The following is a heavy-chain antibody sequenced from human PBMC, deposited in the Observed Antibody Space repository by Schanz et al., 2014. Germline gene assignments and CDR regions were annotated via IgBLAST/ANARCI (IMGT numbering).Heavy chain of an antibody. CDR3: TRDRGALINHNDALDP. CDR2: TSTDGTKT. D-gene: IGHD3-16*01. V-gene: IGHV3-30*04. J-gene: IGHJ3*01. CDR1: GFTFRGHA. Sequence: QVQLVESGGGVVQPGTSLRLSCAASGFTFRGHAMHWVRQAPGQGLEKVAVTSTDGTKTYYAASVRGRFTISRDNSKNTVYLQMNSLRSEDTAVYYCTRDRGALINHNDALDPGGQGTMVSVSS.